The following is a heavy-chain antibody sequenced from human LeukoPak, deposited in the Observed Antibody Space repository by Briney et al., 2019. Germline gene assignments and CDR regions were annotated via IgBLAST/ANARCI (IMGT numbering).Heavy chain of an antibody. CDR3: ARQVKWLRLNTGWFDP. V-gene: IGHV4-34*01. Sequence: SETLSLTCAVYGGSFSGYYWSWIRQPPGKGLEWIGEINHSGSTNYNPSLKSRVTISVDTSKNQFSLKLSSVTAADTAVYYCARQVKWLRLNTGWFDPWGQGTLVTVSS. CDR2: INHSGST. CDR1: GGSFSGYY. J-gene: IGHJ5*02. D-gene: IGHD5-12*01.